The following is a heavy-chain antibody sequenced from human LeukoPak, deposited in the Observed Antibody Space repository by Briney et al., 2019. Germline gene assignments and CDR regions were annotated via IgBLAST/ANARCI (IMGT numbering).Heavy chain of an antibody. CDR3: ARQGPPDYYDSSGYFDY. CDR2: IYYSGST. V-gene: IGHV4-59*08. D-gene: IGHD3-22*01. J-gene: IGHJ4*02. Sequence: PSETLPLTCTVSGGSISSYYWSWIRQPPGKGLEWIGYIYYSGSTNYNPSLKSRVTISVDTSKNQFSLKLSSVTAADTAVYYCARQGPPDYYDSSGYFDYWGQGTLVTVSS. CDR1: GGSISSYY.